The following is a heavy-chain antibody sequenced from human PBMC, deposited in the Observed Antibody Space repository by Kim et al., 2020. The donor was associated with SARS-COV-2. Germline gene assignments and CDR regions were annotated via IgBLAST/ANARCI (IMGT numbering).Heavy chain of an antibody. CDR2: INHSGST. Sequence: SETLSLTCAVYGGSFSGYYWSWIRQPPGKGLEWIGEINHSGSTNYNPSLKSRVTISVDTSKNQFSLKLSSVTAADTAVYYCARGVVVVPAAMMFSWSSSLYYFDYWGQGTLVTVSS. V-gene: IGHV4-34*01. D-gene: IGHD2-2*01. J-gene: IGHJ4*02. CDR3: ARGVVVVPAAMMFSWSSSLYYFDY. CDR1: GGSFSGYY.